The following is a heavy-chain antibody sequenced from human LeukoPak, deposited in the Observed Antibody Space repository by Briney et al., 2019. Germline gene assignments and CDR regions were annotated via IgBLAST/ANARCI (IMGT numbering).Heavy chain of an antibody. CDR3: ARPPYSSSPPSYFDY. CDR1: GGSISSSSYY. Sequence: PSETLSLTCTVSGGSISSSSYYWGWIRQPPGKGLEWIGSIYYSGSTNYNPSLKSRVTISVDTSKNQFSLKLSSVTAADTAVYYCARPPYSSSPPSYFDYWGQGTLVTVSS. CDR2: IYYSGST. J-gene: IGHJ4*02. V-gene: IGHV4-39*07. D-gene: IGHD6-6*01.